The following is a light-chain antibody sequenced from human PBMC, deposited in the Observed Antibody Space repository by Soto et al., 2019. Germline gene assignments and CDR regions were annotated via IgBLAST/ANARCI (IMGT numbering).Light chain of an antibody. CDR1: QSVSSSY. CDR3: QQYGSSFT. Sequence: EIVLTQSPATLSLSPGKRTTLSCTSSQSVSSSYLAWYKQKPGQAPSTLIYGASSRATGIPDRFSGSGSGTDFTLTISRLEPEDFAVYYCQQYGSSFTLGQGTRLEI. J-gene: IGKJ5*01. V-gene: IGKV3-20*01. CDR2: GAS.